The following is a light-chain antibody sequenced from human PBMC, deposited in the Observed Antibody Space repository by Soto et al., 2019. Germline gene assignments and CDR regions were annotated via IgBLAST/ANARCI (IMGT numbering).Light chain of an antibody. CDR2: NNN. V-gene: IGLV1-47*02. CDR1: SSNIGSNY. CDR3: AAWDDSLNWM. Sequence: QSVLTQPPSASGTPGQRVTISCSGSSSNIGSNYVYWYQHLPGTAPKVLIYNNNQRPSGVPDRFSGSKSGTSASLAISGLRSEDEAEYYCAAWDDSLNWMFGGGTKVTVL. J-gene: IGLJ3*02.